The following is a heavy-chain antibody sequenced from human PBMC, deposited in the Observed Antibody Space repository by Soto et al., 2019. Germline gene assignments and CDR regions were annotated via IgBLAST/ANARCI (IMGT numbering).Heavy chain of an antibody. J-gene: IGHJ6*02. Sequence: GGSLRLSCAASGFTFSSYAMHWVRQAPGKGLEWVAVISYDGSNKYYADSVKGRFTISRDNSKNTLYLQMNSLRAEDTAVYYCASLSGITIFGVADDGMDVWGQGTTVTVSS. CDR2: ISYDGSNK. CDR1: GFTFSSYA. CDR3: ASLSGITIFGVADDGMDV. D-gene: IGHD3-3*01. V-gene: IGHV3-30-3*01.